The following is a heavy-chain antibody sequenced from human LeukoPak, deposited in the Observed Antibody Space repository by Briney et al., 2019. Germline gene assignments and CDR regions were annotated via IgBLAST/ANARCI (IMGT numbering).Heavy chain of an antibody. CDR1: GFTVSTDY. J-gene: IGHJ4*02. Sequence: TGGSLRLSCAVSGFTVSTDYMSWVRQAPGKGLEWVSILYSAGTTYYADSVKGRFTISRDNSRNILYLQMSSLRAEDTAIYYCARTPSGSGNFFDYWGQGAPVTVSS. D-gene: IGHD3-10*01. CDR2: LYSAGTT. V-gene: IGHV3-66*01. CDR3: ARTPSGSGNFFDY.